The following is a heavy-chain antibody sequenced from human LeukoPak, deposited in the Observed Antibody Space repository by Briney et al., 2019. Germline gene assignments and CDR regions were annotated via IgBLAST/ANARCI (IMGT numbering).Heavy chain of an antibody. Sequence: PSETLSLTCAVYGGSFSGYYWSWIRQPPGKGLEWIGEINHGGSTNYNPSLKSRVTISVDTSKNQFSLKLSSVTAADTAVYYCARGGYYDSSGYSLYAFDIWGQGTMVTVSS. J-gene: IGHJ3*02. CDR3: ARGGYYDSSGYSLYAFDI. CDR2: INHGGST. D-gene: IGHD3-22*01. CDR1: GGSFSGYY. V-gene: IGHV4-34*01.